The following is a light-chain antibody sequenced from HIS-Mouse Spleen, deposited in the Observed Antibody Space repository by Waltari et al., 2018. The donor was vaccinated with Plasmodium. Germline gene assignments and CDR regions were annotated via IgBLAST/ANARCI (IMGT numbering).Light chain of an antibody. Sequence: QSVLTHPPSVSAAPGQKVTISYSRSSSNIGNNYVSWSQQLPGTAPKLLIYDNNKRPSGIPDRFAGSKSGTSATLGITGLQTGDEADYYCGTWDSSLSAGVVFGGGTKLTVL. V-gene: IGLV1-51*01. J-gene: IGLJ2*01. CDR2: DNN. CDR3: GTWDSSLSAGVV. CDR1: SSNIGNNY.